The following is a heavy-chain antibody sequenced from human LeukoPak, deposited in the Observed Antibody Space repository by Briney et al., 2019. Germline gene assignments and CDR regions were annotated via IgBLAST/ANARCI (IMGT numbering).Heavy chain of an antibody. CDR1: GFTFSNCA. Sequence: GGSLRLSCAASGFTFSNCAMTWVRQAPGKGLEWVSGISGSGDNTYYADSVKGRFTISRDNSENTLYVQVNSLGTEDTAAYYCAKGSYYDSSGSFYFDYWGQGTLVTVSS. CDR2: ISGSGDNT. D-gene: IGHD3-22*01. V-gene: IGHV3-23*01. CDR3: AKGSYYDSSGSFYFDY. J-gene: IGHJ4*02.